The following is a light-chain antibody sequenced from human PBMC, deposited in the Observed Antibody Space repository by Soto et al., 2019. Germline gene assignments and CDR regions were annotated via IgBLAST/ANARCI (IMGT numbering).Light chain of an antibody. J-gene: IGKJ5*01. CDR3: HSRA. CDR1: QTISRW. V-gene: IGKV1-5*01. Sequence: EIQLTQTPSTLSASVADEVTITCRASQTISRWLAWYQQKPGRAPKLLIYDASTLESGVPSRFSGSGSETEFTLTISRLQPDDFATSFCHSRAFGEGTRLEIK. CDR2: DAS.